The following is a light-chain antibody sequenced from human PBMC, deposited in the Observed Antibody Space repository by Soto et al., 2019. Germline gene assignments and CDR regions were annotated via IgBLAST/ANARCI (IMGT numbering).Light chain of an antibody. J-gene: IGKJ4*01. CDR2: AAS. CDR1: QSISNY. Sequence: DIQMTQSPSSLSASVGDRVTITCRASQSISNYLNWYQQKPGKAPKLLIYAASSLQSGVPSRFGGSGSGTDFTLTISSLQPEDFATYYCQQSYSTPLTFGGGTKVDNK. CDR3: QQSYSTPLT. V-gene: IGKV1-39*01.